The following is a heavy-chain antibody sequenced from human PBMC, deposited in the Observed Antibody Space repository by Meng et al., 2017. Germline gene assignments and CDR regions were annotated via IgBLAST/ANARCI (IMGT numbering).Heavy chain of an antibody. D-gene: IGHD3-22*01. V-gene: IGHV3-7*01. Sequence: GGSLRLSCAAFGFTFSGYWMSWVRQAPGKGLERVANKKQDGSEKYYVDSVKGRFTISRDNAKNSLYLQMNSLRAEDTAVYYCARGITMINYWGQGTLVTVSS. CDR2: KKQDGSEK. CDR3: ARGITMINY. J-gene: IGHJ4*02. CDR1: GFTFSGYW.